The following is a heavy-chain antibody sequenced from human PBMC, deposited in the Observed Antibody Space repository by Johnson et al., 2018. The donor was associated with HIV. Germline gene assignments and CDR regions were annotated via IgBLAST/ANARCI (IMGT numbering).Heavy chain of an antibody. D-gene: IGHD2-2*02. V-gene: IGHV3-74*01. CDR1: GFIFSNYW. Sequence: VQLVESGGGVVRPVGSLTLSCAASGFIFSNYWMHWVRQAPGKGLVWVSRINTDGTNSAFAYFLKGRSTISRYNAKSTLYLQMNSLRAEDTAVYYCARDDTEADGAFDIWGQGTMVTVSS. CDR2: INTDGTNS. CDR3: ARDDTEADGAFDI. J-gene: IGHJ3*02.